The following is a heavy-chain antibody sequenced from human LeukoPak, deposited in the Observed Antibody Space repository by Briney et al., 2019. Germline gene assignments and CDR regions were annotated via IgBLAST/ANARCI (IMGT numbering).Heavy chain of an antibody. Sequence: GGSLRLSCAASGVTVSNNYMSWVRQAPGKGLEWVSVIYSSDTTFYADSVMGKFTISTNNTKNTLHLQLNSLRAEDTAAYYYASILRSSSGYYFDYWGQGSLVTVSS. V-gene: IGHV3-66*01. CDR2: IYSSDTT. CDR1: GVTVSNNY. J-gene: IGHJ4*02. D-gene: IGHD3-10*01. CDR3: ASILRSSSGYYFDY.